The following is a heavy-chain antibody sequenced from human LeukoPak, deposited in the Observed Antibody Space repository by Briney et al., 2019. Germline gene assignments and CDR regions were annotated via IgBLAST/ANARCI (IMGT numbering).Heavy chain of an antibody. CDR3: ARDQYYDAFDI. CDR1: GGSISSSYY. J-gene: IGHJ3*02. D-gene: IGHD1-26*01. CDR2: IYYTGST. V-gene: IGHV4-61*01. Sequence: SETLSLTCTVSGGSISSSYYWSWIRQPPGQGLEWIGFIYYTGSTNYNPSLKSRVTISVGTSKNQFSLKLSAVTAADTAVYYCARDQYYDAFDIWGQGTMVIVSS.